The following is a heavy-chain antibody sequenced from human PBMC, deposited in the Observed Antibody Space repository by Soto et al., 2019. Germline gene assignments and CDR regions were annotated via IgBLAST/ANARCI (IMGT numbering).Heavy chain of an antibody. CDR2: SIPMFDIA. D-gene: IGHD6-13*01. CDR3: KLGSWSAEVFEI. J-gene: IGHJ3*02. V-gene: IGHV1-69*02. CDR1: GGSFSIYT. Sequence: QVQLVQSGVEVKKPGSSVKVSCKAAGGSFSIYTVFWVRQAPGQVLEWMGRSIPMFDIANYAQNFQGRVTFNAEKFTDTGYREILHLRSDDTAVYYCKLGSWSAEVFEICGQGTLVTVSS.